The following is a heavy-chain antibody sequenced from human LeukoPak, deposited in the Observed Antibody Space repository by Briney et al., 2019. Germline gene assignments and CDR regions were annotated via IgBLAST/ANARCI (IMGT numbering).Heavy chain of an antibody. D-gene: IGHD3-10*01. J-gene: IGHJ4*02. V-gene: IGHV1-8*01. Sequence: ASVKVSCKASGYTFTSYDINWVRQATGQGLEWMGWMNPNSGNTGYAQKFQGRVTMTGNTSISTAYMELSSLRSEDTAVYYCARKGLTMVRGVILVDTFDYWGQGTLVTVSS. CDR3: ARKGLTMVRGVILVDTFDY. CDR2: MNPNSGNT. CDR1: GYTFTSYD.